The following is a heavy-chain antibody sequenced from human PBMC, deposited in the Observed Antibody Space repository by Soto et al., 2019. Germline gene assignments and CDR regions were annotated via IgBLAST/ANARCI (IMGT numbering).Heavy chain of an antibody. V-gene: IGHV3-23*01. J-gene: IGHJ3*02. CDR1: GFTFSTYV. CDR2: ISGSGSTT. D-gene: IGHD3-9*01. CDR3: AKQRVGSRFYDILTGHAFDI. Sequence: GGSLRLSCAASGFTFSTYVMGWVRQAPGQGPEWVSGISGSGSTTYYADSVKGRFTIPRDNSKNTLYLQMNSLRAEDTAVYYCAKQRVGSRFYDILTGHAFDIWGQGTMVTVSS.